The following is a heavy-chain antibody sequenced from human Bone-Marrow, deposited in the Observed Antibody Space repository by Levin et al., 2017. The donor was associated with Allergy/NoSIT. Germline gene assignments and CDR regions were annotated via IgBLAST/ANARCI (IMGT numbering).Heavy chain of an antibody. CDR1: GFTVSSNY. CDR2: IYSGGSI. V-gene: IGHV3-53*01. CDR3: TRGGGYTGVDY. Sequence: ETLSLTCAASGFTVSSNYMSWVRQAPGKGLEWVSVIYSGGSIYYADSVKGRFTISRDNSENTLYLQMNSLRAEDTAIYYCTRGGGYTGVDYWGQGTLVTVSS. J-gene: IGHJ4*02. D-gene: IGHD5-12*01.